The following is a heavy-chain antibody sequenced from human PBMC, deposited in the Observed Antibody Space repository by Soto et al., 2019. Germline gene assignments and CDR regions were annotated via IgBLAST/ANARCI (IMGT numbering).Heavy chain of an antibody. CDR1: GGSISSYY. V-gene: IGHV4-59*08. J-gene: IGHJ6*03. Sequence: PSETLSLTCTVSGGSISSYYWSWIRQPPGKGLEWIGYIYYSGSTNYNPSLKSRVTISVDTSKNQFSLKLSSVTAADTAVYYCARLLGGGGIAAGGSLNLLEYFYYWDVGGKGTTVTFSS. CDR3: ARLLGGGGIAAGGSLNLLEYFYYWDV. D-gene: IGHD6-25*01. CDR2: IYYSGST.